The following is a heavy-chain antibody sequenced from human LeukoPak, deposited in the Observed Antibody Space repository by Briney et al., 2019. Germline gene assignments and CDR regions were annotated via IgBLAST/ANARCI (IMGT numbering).Heavy chain of an antibody. CDR3: ARLASTVSTRYHFDY. CDR2: IYYSGNT. Sequence: TSETLSLTCTVSGGSISSYFWSWIRQPPGKGLEWIGYIYYSGNTKYNPSLKSRVTISVDTSKNQFSLKLSSMTAADTAVYFCARLASTVSTRYHFDYWGQGTLVIVSS. J-gene: IGHJ4*02. D-gene: IGHD1-1*01. V-gene: IGHV4-59*01. CDR1: GGSISSYF.